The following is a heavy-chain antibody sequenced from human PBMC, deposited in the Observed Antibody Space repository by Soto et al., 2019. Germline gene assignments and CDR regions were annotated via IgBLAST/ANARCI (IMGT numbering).Heavy chain of an antibody. CDR2: IGPESGAT. J-gene: IGHJ4*02. CDR3: GRGRSGQIVVFY. D-gene: IGHD1-26*01. Sequence: ASVKVSCKASGYTFTGHYIHWVRQAPEQGPEWMGEIGPESGATRYAQKFQGRVTMTRDMSITTVYMELNNLSPDDTAVYYCGRGRSGQIVVFYWGQGTLVTVSS. CDR1: GYTFTGHY. V-gene: IGHV1-2*02.